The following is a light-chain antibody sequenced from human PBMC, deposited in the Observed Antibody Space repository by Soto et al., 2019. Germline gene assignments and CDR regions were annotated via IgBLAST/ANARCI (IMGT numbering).Light chain of an antibody. V-gene: IGKV1D-13*01. CDR1: QGISSA. CDR2: DAS. CDR3: QQFKNYPIT. J-gene: IGKJ5*01. Sequence: AIQLTQSPSSLSASVGDRVTITCRASQGISSALAWYQQKPGKAPKXXIYDASSLERGVPSRVSGSGSGTDFTLTISSLQPEDFATYYCQQFKNYPITFGQGARLEIK.